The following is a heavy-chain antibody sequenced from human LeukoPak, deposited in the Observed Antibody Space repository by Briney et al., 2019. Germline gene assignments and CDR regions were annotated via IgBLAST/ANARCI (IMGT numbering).Heavy chain of an antibody. V-gene: IGHV5-51*01. D-gene: IGHD2-2*01. CDR2: IYPGDSDT. Sequence: ESLKISCKGSGYSFTSYWIGWMRQMPGKGLEWMGIIYPGDSDTRYSPSFQGQVTISADKSISTAYLQWSSLKASDTAMYYRARRAHCSSTSCYHYPRYFDYWGQGTLVTVSS. CDR3: ARRAHCSSTSCYHYPRYFDY. CDR1: GYSFTSYW. J-gene: IGHJ4*02.